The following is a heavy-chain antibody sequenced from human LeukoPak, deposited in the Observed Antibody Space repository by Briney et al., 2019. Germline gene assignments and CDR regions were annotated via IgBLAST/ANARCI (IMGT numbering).Heavy chain of an antibody. CDR1: RFTFSSYA. V-gene: IGHV3-30-3*01. J-gene: IGHJ4*02. Sequence: PGGSLRLSCAASRFTFSSYAMHWVRQAPGKGLEWVAVISSDGNNYYYADSVKGRLTISRDNSKNTLYLQMNSLRAEDTAVYYCARDATRGYSYGFPFDYWGQGTLVTVSS. CDR2: ISSDGNNY. CDR3: ARDATRGYSYGFPFDY. D-gene: IGHD5-18*01.